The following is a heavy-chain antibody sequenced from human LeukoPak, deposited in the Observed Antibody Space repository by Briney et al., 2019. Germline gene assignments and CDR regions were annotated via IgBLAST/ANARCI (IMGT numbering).Heavy chain of an antibody. Sequence: ASVKVSCKASGGTFISYAISWVRQAPGQGLEWMGGIIPIFGTANYAQKFQGRVTITADESTSTAYMELSSLRSEDTAVCYCARGDYDFWSGYAHYYGMDVWGQGTTVTVSS. D-gene: IGHD3-3*01. CDR1: GGTFISYA. CDR2: IIPIFGTA. CDR3: ARGDYDFWSGYAHYYGMDV. V-gene: IGHV1-69*13. J-gene: IGHJ6*02.